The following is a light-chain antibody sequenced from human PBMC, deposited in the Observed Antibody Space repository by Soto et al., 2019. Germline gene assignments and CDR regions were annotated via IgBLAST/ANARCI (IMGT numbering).Light chain of an antibody. V-gene: IGKV1-5*01. CDR1: QSISSW. CDR2: DAS. Sequence: DIQMTQSPSTLSASVGDRVTITCRASQSISSWLSWYQQKPGKAPKLLIYDASSLESGVPSRFSGSGSGTEFTLTISRLQPDDFATYYCQQYNSYWPFGQGTKVDIK. J-gene: IGKJ1*01. CDR3: QQYNSYWP.